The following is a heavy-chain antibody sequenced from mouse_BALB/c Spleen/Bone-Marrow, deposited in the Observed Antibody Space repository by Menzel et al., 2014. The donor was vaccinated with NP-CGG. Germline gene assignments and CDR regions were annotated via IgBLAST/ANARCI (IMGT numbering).Heavy chain of an antibody. J-gene: IGHJ3*01. D-gene: IGHD2-14*01. CDR3: ARGDYRYDGFAY. CDR2: INPGSGGT. Sequence: QVQLQQSGAELVRPGTSVKVSCKASGYAFTNYLIEWVKQRPGQGLEWIGVINPGSGGTNYKEKFEGKATLTADKSSSTAYMQLSSLTSDDSAVYFCARGDYRYDGFAYWGQGTLVTVSA. CDR1: GYAFTNYL. V-gene: IGHV1-54*01.